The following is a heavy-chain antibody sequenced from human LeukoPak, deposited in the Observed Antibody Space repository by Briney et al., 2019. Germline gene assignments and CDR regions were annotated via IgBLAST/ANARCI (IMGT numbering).Heavy chain of an antibody. D-gene: IGHD2-21*01. V-gene: IGHV4-59*01. CDR2: IYYSGST. CDR1: GGSISSYY. J-gene: IGHJ4*02. Sequence: SETLSLTCTVSGGSISSYYWSWIRQPPGKGLEWIGYIYYSGSTNYNPSLKSRVTISVDTSKNQFSLKLSSVTAADTAVYYCARYVVVSAYFDYWGQGTLVTVSS. CDR3: ARYVVVSAYFDY.